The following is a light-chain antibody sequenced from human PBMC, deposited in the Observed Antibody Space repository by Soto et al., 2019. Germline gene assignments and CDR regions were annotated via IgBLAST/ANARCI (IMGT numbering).Light chain of an antibody. CDR2: EVS. Sequence: QSVLTQPASVSGSPGQSITISCTGTSSDVGSYNYVSWYQQHQGKAPQLIIYEVSNRPPGVSNRFSGSKSGNTASLTISGLQAEDEADYYCSSYTSSSILYVFGTGTKLTVL. CDR1: SSDVGSYNY. CDR3: SSYTSSSILYV. J-gene: IGLJ1*01. V-gene: IGLV2-14*01.